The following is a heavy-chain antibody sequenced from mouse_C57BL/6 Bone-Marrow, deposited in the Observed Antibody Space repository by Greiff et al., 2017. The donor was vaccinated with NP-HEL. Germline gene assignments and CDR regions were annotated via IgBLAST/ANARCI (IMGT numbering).Heavy chain of an antibody. CDR3: ARSIYYDYADDPFYGMDY. Sequence: DVKLVESGGGLVQPGGSLSLSCAASGFTFTDYYMSWVRQPPGKGLEWVGFIRNKANGYTIEYSASVKGRFTISRDNSQSILYLQMNALRAEDSATYYCARSIYYDYADDPFYGMDYWGQGTSVTVSS. CDR2: IRNKANGYTI. CDR1: GFTFTDYY. D-gene: IGHD2-4*01. V-gene: IGHV7-3*01. J-gene: IGHJ4*01.